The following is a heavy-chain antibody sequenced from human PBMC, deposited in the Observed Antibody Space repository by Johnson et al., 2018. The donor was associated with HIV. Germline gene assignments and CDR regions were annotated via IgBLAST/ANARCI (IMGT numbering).Heavy chain of an antibody. J-gene: IGHJ3*02. Sequence: QVQLVESGGGVVQPGRSLRLSCAASGFTFSNYDIHWVRQAPGKGLEWVAFISYDGTNKYYADSVKGRFTISRDNSKNTLYLQMNSLRAEDTAVYYCARLPSWRGAFDIWGQGTMVTVSS. CDR1: GFTFSNYD. CDR3: ARLPSWRGAFDI. V-gene: IGHV3-30*03. CDR2: ISYDGTNK. D-gene: IGHD3-10*01.